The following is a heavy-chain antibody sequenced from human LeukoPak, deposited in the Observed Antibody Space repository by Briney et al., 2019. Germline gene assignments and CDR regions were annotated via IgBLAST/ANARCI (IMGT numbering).Heavy chain of an antibody. D-gene: IGHD3-22*01. V-gene: IGHV1-8*01. CDR3: ARAYYYDSSGYSKYYFDY. CDR1: GYTFTSYD. CDR2: MNPNSGNT. J-gene: IGHJ4*02. Sequence: GASVKVSCKASGYTFTSYDINWVRQATGQGLEWMGWMNPNSGNTGYAQKFQGRVTMTRNTSISTAYMELSSLRSEDTAVYYCARAYYYDSSGYSKYYFDYWGQGTLVTVSS.